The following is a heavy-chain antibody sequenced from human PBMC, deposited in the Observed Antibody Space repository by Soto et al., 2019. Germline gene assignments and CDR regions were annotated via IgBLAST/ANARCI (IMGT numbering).Heavy chain of an antibody. CDR3: ARDQRDCSGGSCYYFDY. D-gene: IGHD2-15*01. CDR2: IYHSGST. Sequence: QVQLQESGPGLVKPSGTLSLTCAVSGGSISSSNWWSWVRQPPGKGLEWIGEIYHSGSTNYNPSLKRRVTISVDKSKNQFSLKLSSVTAADTAVYYCARDQRDCSGGSCYYFDYWGQGTLVTVSS. CDR1: GGSISSSNW. V-gene: IGHV4-4*02. J-gene: IGHJ4*02.